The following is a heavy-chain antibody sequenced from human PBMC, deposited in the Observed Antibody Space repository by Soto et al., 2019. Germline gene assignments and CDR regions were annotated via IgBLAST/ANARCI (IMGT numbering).Heavy chain of an antibody. CDR2: INPEVGKA. J-gene: IGHJ6*02. D-gene: IGHD2-2*01. CDR3: ARGDIVVVPAATLYYYGMDV. V-gene: IGHV1-24*01. Sequence: ASVKVSCEVSGYTLTELSMHWVRQAPGKGLEWMGGINPEVGKANYAQKFQGRVTMTADESTSTAYMELSSLRSEDTAVYYCARGDIVVVPAATLYYYGMDVWGQGTTVTVSS. CDR1: GYTLTELS.